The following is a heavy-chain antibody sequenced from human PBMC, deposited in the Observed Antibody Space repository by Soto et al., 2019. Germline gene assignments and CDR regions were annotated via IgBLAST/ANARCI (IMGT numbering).Heavy chain of an antibody. J-gene: IGHJ4*02. CDR3: ATRLPAFDY. CDR1: GYTFTSYG. CDR2: FTTGKGKT. V-gene: IGHV1-18*01. Sequence: QVQLVQAGPEVKKPGASVKVSCKTSGYTFTSYGISWVRQAPGQGLEWMGWFTTGKGKTTYAQRFQGRVTMTTDTSTSPAYMHLRSLRSDDTAVYYGATRLPAFDYWGQRSLVTVSS.